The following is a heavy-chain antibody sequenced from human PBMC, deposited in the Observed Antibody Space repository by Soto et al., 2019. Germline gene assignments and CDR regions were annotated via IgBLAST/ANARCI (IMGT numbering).Heavy chain of an antibody. D-gene: IGHD1-1*01. CDR1: GVSIRNGDYY. CDR2: IYYSGTT. V-gene: IGHV4-30-4*01. CDR3: ARSRGRDYHWYYYGLDV. Sequence: SETLSLTXTVSGVSIRNGDYYWSWIRQTPGKGLEWIGSIYYSGTTYNNTSLRSPVTISVDTSKNQFSLKLTYVTAADTAVYFCARSRGRDYHWYYYGLDVWGQGTTVTVSS. J-gene: IGHJ6*02.